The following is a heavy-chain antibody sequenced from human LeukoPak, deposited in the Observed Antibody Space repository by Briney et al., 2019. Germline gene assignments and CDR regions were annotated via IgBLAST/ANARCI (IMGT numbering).Heavy chain of an antibody. CDR1: SFTVSNNY. V-gene: IGHV3-66*01. J-gene: IGHJ3*02. CDR2: IYSGGST. Sequence: GRSLRLSCAASSFTVSNNYISWVRQSPGKGLGCLSIIYSGGSTYYADSVKYRFTISRDTSKNTLYLKMHSLRAEDMAVYYCARTWVDTTMALAAFDIWGQGTMVTVSS. D-gene: IGHD5-18*01. CDR3: ARTWVDTTMALAAFDI.